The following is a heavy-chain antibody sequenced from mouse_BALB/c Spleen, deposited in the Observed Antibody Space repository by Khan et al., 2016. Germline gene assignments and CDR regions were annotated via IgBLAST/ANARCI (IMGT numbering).Heavy chain of an antibody. V-gene: IGHV3-6*02. CDR1: GYSITSGYY. J-gene: IGHJ2*01. CDR2: ISYDGSN. Sequence: EVQLQESGPGLVKPSQSLSLTCSVTGYSITSGYYWNWIRQFPGNKLEWMGYISYDGSNNYNPSLKNRISITRDTSKNQFFLKLNSVTTEDTATYYCARYSYYVDYWGQGTTLTVSS. CDR3: ARYSYYVDY.